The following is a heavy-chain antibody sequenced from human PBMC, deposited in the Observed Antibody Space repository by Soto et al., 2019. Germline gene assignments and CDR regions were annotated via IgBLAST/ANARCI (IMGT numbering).Heavy chain of an antibody. Sequence: QVQLVESGGGVVQPGRSLRLSCAASGFTFSSYGMHWVRQAPGKGLEWVAVIWYDGSNKYYADSVKGRFTISRDNSKNTLYLQMNSLRAEDTAVYYCARDERYPHGMDVWGQGTTVTVSS. D-gene: IGHD3-9*01. CDR3: ARDERYPHGMDV. CDR1: GFTFSSYG. V-gene: IGHV3-33*01. CDR2: IWYDGSNK. J-gene: IGHJ6*02.